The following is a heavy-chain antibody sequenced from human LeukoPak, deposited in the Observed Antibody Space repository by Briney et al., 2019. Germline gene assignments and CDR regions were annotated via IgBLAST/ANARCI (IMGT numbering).Heavy chain of an antibody. CDR2: IYTSGST. D-gene: IGHD5-12*01. J-gene: IGHJ4*02. CDR3: AREPMVATREYFDY. V-gene: IGHV4-4*07. CDR1: GGSISSYY. Sequence: SETLSLTCTVSGGSISSYYWSWIRQPAGKGLEWIGRIYTSGSTNYNPSLKSRVTMSVDTSKNQFSLKLSSVTAADTAVYYCAREPMVATREYFDYWGQGTLVTVSS.